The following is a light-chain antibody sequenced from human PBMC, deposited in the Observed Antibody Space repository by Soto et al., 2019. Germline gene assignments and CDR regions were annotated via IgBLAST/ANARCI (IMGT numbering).Light chain of an antibody. J-gene: IGLJ1*01. Sequence: GASSDVGGYNYVSWYQQHPGKAPKLMIYEVSNRPSGVSNRFSGSKSGNTASLTISGLQAEDEADYYCSSYTSSSTPYVFGTGTKVTVL. CDR3: SSYTSSSTPYV. V-gene: IGLV2-14*01. CDR1: SSDVGGYNY. CDR2: EVS.